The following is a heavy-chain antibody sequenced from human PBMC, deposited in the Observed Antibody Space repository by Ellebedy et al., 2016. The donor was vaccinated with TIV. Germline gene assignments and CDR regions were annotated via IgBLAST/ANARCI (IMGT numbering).Heavy chain of an antibody. J-gene: IGHJ6*03. CDR3: ARISLAWGVRGVIIYMDV. V-gene: IGHV2-26*01. D-gene: IGHD3-10*01. CDR2: IFSNDEK. CDR1: GFSLSNARMG. Sequence: SGPTLVXPTETLTLTCTVSGFSLSNARMGVSWIRQPPGKALEWLAHIFSNDEKSYSTSLKSRLTISKDTSKSQVVLTMTNMDPVDTATYYCARISLAWGVRGVIIYMDVWGKGTTVTVSS.